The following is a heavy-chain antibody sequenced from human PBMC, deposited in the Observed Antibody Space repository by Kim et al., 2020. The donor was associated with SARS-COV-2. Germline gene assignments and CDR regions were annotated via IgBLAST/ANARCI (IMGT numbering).Heavy chain of an antibody. Sequence: GGSLRLSCAASGFTFSSYAMHWVRQAPGKGLEWMAVISYDGSNKYYADSVKGRFTISRDNSKNTLYLQMNSLRAEDTAVYYCARDGELWFGEFISGWFDPWGQGTLVTVSS. J-gene: IGHJ5*02. CDR2: ISYDGSNK. CDR3: ARDGELWFGEFISGWFDP. CDR1: GFTFSSYA. V-gene: IGHV3-30-3*01. D-gene: IGHD3-10*01.